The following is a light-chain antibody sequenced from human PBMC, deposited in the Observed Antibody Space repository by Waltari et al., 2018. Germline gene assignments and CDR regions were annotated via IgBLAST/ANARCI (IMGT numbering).Light chain of an antibody. Sequence: EIVLTQSPATLSSPPGERATLSCTSSQSISRYLGWYQQKPGQAPRLLIYDASNRATGIPARFSGSGYGTDFTLTISSLEPEDFALYYCQQRSIWPLTFGGGTKVEI. CDR3: QQRSIWPLT. CDR2: DAS. CDR1: QSISRY. V-gene: IGKV3-11*01. J-gene: IGKJ4*01.